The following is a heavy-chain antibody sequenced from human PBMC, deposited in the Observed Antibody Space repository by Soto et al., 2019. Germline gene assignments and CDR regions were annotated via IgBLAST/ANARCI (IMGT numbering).Heavy chain of an antibody. J-gene: IGHJ3*01. CDR2: VYYTGDT. V-gene: IGHV4-59*01. CDR1: GVSINSYY. D-gene: IGHD7-27*01. Sequence: PSETLSLTYNVSGVSINSYYWSWIRQSPGKGLEWIGYVYYTGDTNYNPSLKSRVTISVDPSKSQFSLKLNSVTAADTAVYFCARLGASRTLVWGQGTMVT. CDR3: ARLGASRTLV.